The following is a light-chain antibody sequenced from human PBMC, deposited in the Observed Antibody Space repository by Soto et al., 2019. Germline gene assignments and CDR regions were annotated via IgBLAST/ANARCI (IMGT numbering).Light chain of an antibody. V-gene: IGLV4-60*02. J-gene: IGLJ3*02. CDR1: SGHSSYI. CDR2: FEGSGTY. Sequence: QPVLTQSSSASASLGSSVKITCTLSSGHSSYIIAWHQQQPGKAPRHLMKFEGSGTYNKGSGIPDRFSGSSSGADRYLTISILQFEDEADYYCETWDTNTRVFGGGTKLTVL. CDR3: ETWDTNTRV.